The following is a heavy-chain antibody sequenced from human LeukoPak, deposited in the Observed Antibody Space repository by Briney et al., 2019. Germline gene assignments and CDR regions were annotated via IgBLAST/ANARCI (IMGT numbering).Heavy chain of an antibody. V-gene: IGHV3-9*03. CDR1: GFTFDDYA. D-gene: IGHD2/OR15-2a*01. J-gene: IGHJ4*02. Sequence: GGSLRLSCAASGFTFDDYAMHWVRQAPGKGLEWVSGISWNSGSIGYADSVKGRFTISRDNAKNSLYLQMNSLRAGDMALYYCAKDIDSGFSGTPCYFDYWGQGTLVTVSS. CDR3: AKDIDSGFSGTPCYFDY. CDR2: ISWNSGSI.